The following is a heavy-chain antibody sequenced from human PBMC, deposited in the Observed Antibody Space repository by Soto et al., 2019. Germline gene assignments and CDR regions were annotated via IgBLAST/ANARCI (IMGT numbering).Heavy chain of an antibody. J-gene: IGHJ4*02. CDR1: GGTFSSYA. D-gene: IGHD5-18*01. Sequence: SVKVSCKASGGTFSSYAISWVRQAPGQGLEWMGGIIPIFGTANYAQKFQGGVTITADESTSTAYMELSSLRSEDTAVYYCARDRDSYGYWFDYWGQGTLVTVSS. CDR2: IIPIFGTA. V-gene: IGHV1-69*13. CDR3: ARDRDSYGYWFDY.